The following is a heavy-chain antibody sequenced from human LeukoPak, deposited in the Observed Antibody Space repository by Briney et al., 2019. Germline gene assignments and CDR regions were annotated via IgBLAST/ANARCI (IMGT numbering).Heavy chain of an antibody. CDR1: GFTFSSYA. CDR3: ARPVIYQLLWGAHI. CDR2: ISYDGSNK. Sequence: GRSLRLSCAASGFTFSSYAMHWVRQAPGKGLEWVAVISYDGSNKYYADSVKGRFTISRDNSKNTLYLQMNSLRAEDTAVYYCARPVIYQLLWGAHIWGQGTMVTVSS. D-gene: IGHD2-2*01. J-gene: IGHJ3*02. V-gene: IGHV3-30-3*01.